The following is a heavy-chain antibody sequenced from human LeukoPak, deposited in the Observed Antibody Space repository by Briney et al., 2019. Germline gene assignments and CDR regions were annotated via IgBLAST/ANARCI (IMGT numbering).Heavy chain of an antibody. V-gene: IGHV3-21*01. CDR2: ISSSSSYI. Sequence: GGSLRLSCAASGFTFSSYSMNWVRQAPGKGLEWVSSISSSSSYIYYADSVKGRFTISRDNAKNSLYLQMNSLRAEDTAVYYCARARTELVGASRFDYFDYWGQGTLVTVSS. J-gene: IGHJ4*02. CDR3: ARARTELVGASRFDYFDY. D-gene: IGHD1-26*01. CDR1: GFTFSSYS.